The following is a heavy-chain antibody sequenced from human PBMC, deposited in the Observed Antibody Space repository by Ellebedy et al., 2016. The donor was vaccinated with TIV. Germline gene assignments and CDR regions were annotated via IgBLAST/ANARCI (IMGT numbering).Heavy chain of an antibody. CDR3: ATYYRWYFDH. CDR2: ITDSGDSA. D-gene: IGHD2-21*01. J-gene: IGHJ4*02. CDR1: GFTFSTYA. V-gene: IGHV3-23*01. Sequence: GESLKISCAASGFTFSTYAMSWVRQAPGKGLEWVSSITDSGDSAYHTDSVRGRFTVSRDNSKNPLYLQMNGLRADDTAVYYCATYYRWYFDHWGQGTLVTVSS.